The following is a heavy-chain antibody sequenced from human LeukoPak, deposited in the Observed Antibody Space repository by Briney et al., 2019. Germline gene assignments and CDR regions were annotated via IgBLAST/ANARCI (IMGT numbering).Heavy chain of an antibody. CDR2: ISSSRSTI. Sequence: GGSLRLSCAASGFTFSSYSMNWVRQAPGKGLEWVSYISSSRSTIYYADSVKGRFTISRDNAKNSLYLQMNSLRAEDTAVYYCARAKAAAGTDYFDYWGQGTLVTVSS. V-gene: IGHV3-48*01. J-gene: IGHJ4*02. CDR3: ARAKAAAGTDYFDY. CDR1: GFTFSSYS. D-gene: IGHD6-13*01.